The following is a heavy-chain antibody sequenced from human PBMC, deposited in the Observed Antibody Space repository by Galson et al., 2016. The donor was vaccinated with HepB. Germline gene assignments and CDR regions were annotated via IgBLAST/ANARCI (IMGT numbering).Heavy chain of an antibody. CDR3: ARDYRFLAWLPLVS. V-gene: IGHV3-66*01. D-gene: IGHD3-3*01. CDR2: IYSGGTT. J-gene: IGHJ5*01. Sequence: SLRLSCAVSGLTVSSNYMSWVRQAPGKGLEWVSLIYSGGTTYYADSVKGRFTISRDSSENTVYLQMNSLRAEDTAMYYCARDYRFLAWLPLVSWGHGTLVTVSS. CDR1: GLTVSSNY.